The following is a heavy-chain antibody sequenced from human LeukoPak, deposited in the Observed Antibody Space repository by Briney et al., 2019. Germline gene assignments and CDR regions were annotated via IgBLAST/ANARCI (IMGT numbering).Heavy chain of an antibody. J-gene: IGHJ1*01. CDR2: IATNTGNP. V-gene: IGHV7-4-1*02. CDR1: GYIFDIYA. Sequence: ASVKVSCKASGYIFDIYAMIWVRQAPGQGLESMGWIATNTGNPTYAQGFTGRFVFSLDTSVSTAYLQISSLKAEDTAVYYCARDYTLTLGTTTYFQHWGQGTLVTVSS. CDR3: ARDYTLTLGTTTYFQH. D-gene: IGHD1-7*01.